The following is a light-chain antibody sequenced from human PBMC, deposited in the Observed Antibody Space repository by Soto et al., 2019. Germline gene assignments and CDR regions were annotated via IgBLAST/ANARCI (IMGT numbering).Light chain of an antibody. CDR1: NSNIGAGFD. J-gene: IGLJ2*01. V-gene: IGLV1-40*01. CDR3: QSYDSSLSGPVV. CDR2: GNT. Sequence: QSVLTQPPSVSGAPGQRVTISCTGSNSNIGAGFDVHWYQHLPGRAPKLLIYGNTNRPSGVPDRFSASKSGTSASRAVTGLRTDDEGDYYCQSYDSSLSGPVVFGGGTQLTVL.